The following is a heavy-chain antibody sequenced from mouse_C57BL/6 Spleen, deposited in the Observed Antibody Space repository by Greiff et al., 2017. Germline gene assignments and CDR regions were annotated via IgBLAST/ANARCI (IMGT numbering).Heavy chain of an antibody. CDR1: GYTFTSYW. CDR3: ARPLYYYGSSDWYGDV. J-gene: IGHJ1*03. CDR2: IHPNSGST. D-gene: IGHD1-1*01. V-gene: IGHV1-64*01. Sequence: VKLQQPGAELVKPGASVKLSCKASGYTFTSYWMHWVKQRPGQGLEWIGMIHPNSGSTNYNEKFKSKATLTVDKSSSTAYMQLSSLTSEDSAVYYCARPLYYYGSSDWYGDVWGTGTTVTVSS.